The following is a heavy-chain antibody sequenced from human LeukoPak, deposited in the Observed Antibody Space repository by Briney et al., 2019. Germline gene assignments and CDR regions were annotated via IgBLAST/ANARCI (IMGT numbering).Heavy chain of an antibody. V-gene: IGHV4-59*01. Sequence: SETLSLTRTVSGGSISSYYWSWIRQPPGKGLEWIGYIYYSGSTNYNPSLKRRVTISVDTSKNQFSLKLSSVTAADTAVYYCARDSSGYGLRAFDIWGQGTMVTVSS. CDR3: ARDSSGYGLRAFDI. J-gene: IGHJ3*02. CDR1: GGSISSYY. D-gene: IGHD3-22*01. CDR2: IYYSGST.